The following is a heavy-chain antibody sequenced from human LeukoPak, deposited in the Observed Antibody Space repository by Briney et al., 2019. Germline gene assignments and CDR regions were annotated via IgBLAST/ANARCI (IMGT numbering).Heavy chain of an antibody. CDR2: ISGSGGGT. D-gene: IGHD2-15*01. V-gene: IGHV3-23*01. J-gene: IGHJ4*02. Sequence: PGGSLRLSCAASGFTFSSYAMSWVRQAPGKGLEWVSAISGSGGGTYYADSVKGRFTISRDNSKNTLYLQMNSLRAEDTAVYYCAKSVIVVVVAANFDYWGQGTLVTVSS. CDR3: AKSVIVVVVAANFDY. CDR1: GFTFSSYA.